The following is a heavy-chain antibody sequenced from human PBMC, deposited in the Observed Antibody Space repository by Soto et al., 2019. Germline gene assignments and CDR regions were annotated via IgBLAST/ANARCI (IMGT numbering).Heavy chain of an antibody. CDR1: GGSISSSNW. D-gene: IGHD3-10*01. Sequence: SETLSLTCAVSGGSISSSNWWSWVRQPPGKGLEWIGEIYHSGSTNYNPSLKSRVTISVDKSKNQFSLKLSSVTAADTAVYYCARGRRYYGSQPVHYFDYWGQGTLVTSPQ. CDR3: ARGRRYYGSQPVHYFDY. V-gene: IGHV4-4*02. J-gene: IGHJ4*02. CDR2: IYHSGST.